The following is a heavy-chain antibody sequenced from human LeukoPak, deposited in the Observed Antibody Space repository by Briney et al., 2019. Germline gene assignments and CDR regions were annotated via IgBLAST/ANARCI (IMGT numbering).Heavy chain of an antibody. CDR3: ARRKPFYGLDR. CDR2: IYHSGST. V-gene: IGHV4-30-2*01. J-gene: IGHJ5*02. D-gene: IGHD2/OR15-2a*01. Sequence: PSETLSLTCTVSGYSISSGGYSWSWIRQPPGKGLEWIGYIYHSGSTYYNPSLKSRVTISVDRSKNQFSLELSSVTAADTAVYYCARRKPFYGLDRWGQGTLVTVSS. CDR1: GYSISSGGYS.